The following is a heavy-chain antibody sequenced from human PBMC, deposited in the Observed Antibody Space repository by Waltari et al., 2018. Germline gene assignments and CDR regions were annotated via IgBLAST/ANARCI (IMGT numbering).Heavy chain of an antibody. Sequence: EVQLVESGGGLVKPGGSLRLSCAASGFTFSSYSMNWVRQAPGKGLEWSSSIRSTGTDTHYADSVKGRFTISRDNAKNSLYLQMNSLRAEDTGVYWCATGGWGFYLDNWGQGTLVTFSS. V-gene: IGHV3-21*01. CDR1: GFTFSSYS. D-gene: IGHD7-27*01. CDR3: ATGGWGFYLDN. J-gene: IGHJ4*02. CDR2: IRSTGTDT.